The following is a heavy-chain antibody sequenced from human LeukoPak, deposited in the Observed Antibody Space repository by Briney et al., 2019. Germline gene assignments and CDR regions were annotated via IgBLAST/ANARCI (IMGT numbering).Heavy chain of an antibody. CDR2: ISSSSSYI. V-gene: IGHV3-21*01. Sequence: GGSLRLSCAASGSTFSSYTMNWVRQAPGKGLEWVSSISSSSSYIYYAESVKGRFTISRDNAKNSLYLQMNSLRAEDTAVYYCAREMYGSGSYNNVYYGMDVWGQGTTVTVSS. D-gene: IGHD3-10*01. CDR3: AREMYGSGSYNNVYYGMDV. J-gene: IGHJ6*02. CDR1: GSTFSSYT.